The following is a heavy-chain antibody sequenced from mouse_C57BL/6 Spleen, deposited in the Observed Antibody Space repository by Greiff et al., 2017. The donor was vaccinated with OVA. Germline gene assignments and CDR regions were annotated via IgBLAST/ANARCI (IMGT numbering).Heavy chain of an antibody. V-gene: IGHV1-69*01. D-gene: IGHD1-1*01. Sequence: QVQLQQPGAELVMPGASVKLSCKASGYTFTSYWMHWVKQRPGQGLEWIGEIDPSDSYTNYNQKFKGKSTLTVDKSSSTAYMQLSSLTSEDSAVYYCARDYGSSYPYFDYWGQGTTLTVSS. J-gene: IGHJ2*01. CDR1: GYTFTSYW. CDR2: IDPSDSYT. CDR3: ARDYGSSYPYFDY.